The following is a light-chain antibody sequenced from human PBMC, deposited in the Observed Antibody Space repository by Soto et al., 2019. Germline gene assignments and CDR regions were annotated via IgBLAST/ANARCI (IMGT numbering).Light chain of an antibody. CDR2: GAS. V-gene: IGKV3-20*01. CDR3: QQYIDLPST. Sequence: IVLTQSPGTLSLSLGERATLSCRASQSVSSSYLAWYQQKPGQAPRLLIYGASSRATGIPDRFSGSGSGTDFTLTITSLQSDDFAVYFCQQYIDLPSTFGQGPRMDTK. CDR1: QSVSSSY. J-gene: IGKJ5*01.